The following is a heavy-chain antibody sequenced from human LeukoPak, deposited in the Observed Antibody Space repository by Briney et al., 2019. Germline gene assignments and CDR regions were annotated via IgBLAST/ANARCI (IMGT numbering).Heavy chain of an antibody. J-gene: IGHJ4*02. D-gene: IGHD3-10*01. CDR3: ARDLWFGEDKVRDRYVY. Sequence: ASVKVSCKASGGTFSSYAISWVRQAPGQGLEWMGRIIPILGIANYAQKFQGRVTITADKSTSTAYMELSSLRSEDTAVYYCARDLWFGEDKVRDRYVYWGQGTLVTVSS. V-gene: IGHV1-69*04. CDR2: IIPILGIA. CDR1: GGTFSSYA.